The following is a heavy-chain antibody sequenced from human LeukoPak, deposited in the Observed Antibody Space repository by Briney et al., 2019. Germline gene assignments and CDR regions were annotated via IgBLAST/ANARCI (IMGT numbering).Heavy chain of an antibody. CDR2: ISSSSTTI. Sequence: GGSLRLSCAASGFTFSIYSMNWVRQAPGKGLEWVSYISSSSTTIYYADSVKGRFTISRDSAKNSLYLQMNSLRAEDTALYYCARVSSNYYYYMDVWGKGTTVTVSS. CDR3: ARVSSNYYYYMDV. CDR1: GFTFSIYS. V-gene: IGHV3-48*01. J-gene: IGHJ6*03.